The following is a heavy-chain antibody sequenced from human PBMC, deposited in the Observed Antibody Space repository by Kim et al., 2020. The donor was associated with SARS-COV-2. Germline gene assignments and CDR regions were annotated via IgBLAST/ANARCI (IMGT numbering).Heavy chain of an antibody. V-gene: IGHV1-69*13. J-gene: IGHJ4*02. CDR2: IIPIFGTA. CDR1: GGTFSSYA. D-gene: IGHD3-10*01. CDR3: ARVGTPPYYGSGTHTHYFDY. Sequence: ASVKVSCKASGGTFSSYAISWVRQAPGQGLEWMGGIIPIFGTANYAQKFQGRVTITADESTSTAYMELSSLRSEDTAVYYCARVGTPPYYGSGTHTHYFDYWGQGTLVTVSS.